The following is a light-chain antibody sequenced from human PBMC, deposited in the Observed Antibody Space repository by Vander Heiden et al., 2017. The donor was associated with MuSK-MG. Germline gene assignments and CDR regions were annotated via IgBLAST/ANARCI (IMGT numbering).Light chain of an antibody. CDR3: QQYSSSPLT. V-gene: IGKV3-20*01. Sequence: EIVLTQSPGTLSLSPGERATLSCRASQTVSSDYLVWYQQKPGQAPRLLIYGTSSRATGIPDRFSGSGSGTDFTLTISRLEPEDFAVFYCQQYSSSPLTFGGGTKVE. CDR1: QTVSSDY. CDR2: GTS. J-gene: IGKJ4*01.